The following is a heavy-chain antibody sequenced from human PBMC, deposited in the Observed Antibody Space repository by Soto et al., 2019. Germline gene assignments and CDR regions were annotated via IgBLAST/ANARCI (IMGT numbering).Heavy chain of an antibody. CDR3: ARHLSGHDAFDI. Sequence: QLQLQESGPGLVKPSETLSLTCTVSGGSISSSSYYWGWIRQPPGKGLEWIGSIYCSGSTYYNPSLKSRVTISVDTSKNQFSLKLSSVTAADTAVYYCARHLSGHDAFDIWGQGTMVTVSS. J-gene: IGHJ3*02. CDR2: IYCSGST. CDR1: GGSISSSSYY. V-gene: IGHV4-39*01.